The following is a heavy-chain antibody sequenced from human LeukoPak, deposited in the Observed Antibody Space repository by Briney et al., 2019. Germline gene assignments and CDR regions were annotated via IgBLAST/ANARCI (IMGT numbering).Heavy chain of an antibody. CDR3: AYAYCSGGSCYPGFDY. CDR2: IYWDDDK. J-gene: IGHJ4*02. Sequence: SGPTLVNPTQTLTLTCTFSGFSLSTSGVGVGWIRQPPGKALEWLALIYWDDDKRYSPSLKSRLTITKDTSKNQVVLTMTNMDPVDTATYYCAYAYCSGGSCYPGFDYWGQGTLVTVSS. D-gene: IGHD2-15*01. V-gene: IGHV2-5*02. CDR1: GFSLSTSGVG.